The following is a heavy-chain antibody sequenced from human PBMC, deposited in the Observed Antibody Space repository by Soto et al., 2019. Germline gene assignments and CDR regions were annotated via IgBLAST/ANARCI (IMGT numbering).Heavy chain of an antibody. J-gene: IGHJ4*02. D-gene: IGHD4-17*01. V-gene: IGHV1-8*01. CDR1: GDTFTSYD. CDR2: MNPNSGNT. CDR3: ARTLYGDNVAY. Sequence: QVQLVQSGAEVKKPGASVKVSCKASGDTFTSYDINWVGQATGQGLEGMGWMNPNSGNTGYATKFEVRVTMTRTTSISRAYMKLSSLGCEDTAVYCCARTLYGDNVAYWGQGTLVTVSS.